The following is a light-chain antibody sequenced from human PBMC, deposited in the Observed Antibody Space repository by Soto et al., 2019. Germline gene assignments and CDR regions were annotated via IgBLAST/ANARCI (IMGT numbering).Light chain of an antibody. J-gene: IGKJ4*01. V-gene: IGKV3-11*01. CDR1: QSVSSN. Sequence: EVVMTQSPATLSVSPGERATLSCRASQSVSSNLAWYQQKPGQAPRPLIYDASNRAPGIPARFSGSGSGTDSTLTISSLEPEDFAVYYCQQRSSWPLTFGGGTKVDIK. CDR3: QQRSSWPLT. CDR2: DAS.